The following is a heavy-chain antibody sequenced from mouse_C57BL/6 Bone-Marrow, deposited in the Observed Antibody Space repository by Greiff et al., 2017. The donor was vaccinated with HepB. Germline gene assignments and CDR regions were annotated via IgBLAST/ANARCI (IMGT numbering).Heavy chain of an antibody. CDR3: ALRRGND. J-gene: IGHJ2*01. CDR2: ISDGGSYT. Sequence: EVQGVESGGGLVKPGGSLKLSCAASGFTFSSYAMSWVRQTPEKRLEWVATISDGGSYTYYPDNVKGRFTISRDNAKNNLYLQMSHLKSEDTAMYYCALRRGNDWGQGTTLTVSS. V-gene: IGHV5-4*01. CDR1: GFTFSSYA.